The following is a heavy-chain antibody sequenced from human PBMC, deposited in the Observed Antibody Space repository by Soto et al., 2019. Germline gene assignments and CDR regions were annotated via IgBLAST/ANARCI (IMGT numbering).Heavy chain of an antibody. D-gene: IGHD2-15*01. V-gene: IGHV4-39*01. CDR2: IFYSGTT. Sequence: QLQLQESGPGLVKPSETLSLTCTVSGASISSSGYYWGWIRQPPGKGLEWIGSIFYSGTTYYNPSLKSRVTLSVDTSRNQFSLKLSSVTAADTAVYYCARGAGSPTYYYNMDVWGQGTTVTVSS. J-gene: IGHJ6*02. CDR3: ARGAGSPTYYYNMDV. CDR1: GASISSSGYY.